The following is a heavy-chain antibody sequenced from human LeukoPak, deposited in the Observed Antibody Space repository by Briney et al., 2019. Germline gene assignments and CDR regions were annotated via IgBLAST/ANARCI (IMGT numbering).Heavy chain of an antibody. Sequence: GGSLRLSCAASGFTVSSNEMSWVRQAPGKGLEWVSSISSSSSYIYYADSVKGRFTISRDNAKNSLYLQMNSLRAEDTAVYYCARAQAAAGTDWGQGTLVTVSS. CDR2: ISSSSSYI. J-gene: IGHJ4*02. CDR1: GFTVSSNE. V-gene: IGHV3-21*01. CDR3: ARAQAAAGTD. D-gene: IGHD6-13*01.